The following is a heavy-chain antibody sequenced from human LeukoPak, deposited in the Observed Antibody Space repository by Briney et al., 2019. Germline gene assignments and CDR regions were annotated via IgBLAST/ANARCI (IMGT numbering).Heavy chain of an antibody. CDR2: IYYSGST. CDR1: GGSISSYY. V-gene: IGHV4-59*01. CDR3: ARVPIYDILTGYPYYFDY. D-gene: IGHD3-9*01. J-gene: IGHJ4*02. Sequence: SGPTLVNPSETLSLTCTVSGGSISSYYWSWIRQPPGKGLEWIGYIYYSGSTNYNPSLKSRVTISVDTSKNQFSLKLSSVTAADTAVYYCARVPIYDILTGYPYYFDYWGQGTLVTVSS.